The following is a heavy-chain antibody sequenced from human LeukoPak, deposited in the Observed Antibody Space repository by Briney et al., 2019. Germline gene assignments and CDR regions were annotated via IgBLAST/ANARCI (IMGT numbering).Heavy chain of an antibody. V-gene: IGHV3-49*03. CDR2: IRSKAYGGTT. CDR3: TRAGDYVWESYRLDY. Sequence: GGSLRLSCAASGFTFSDYYMSWFRQAPGKGLEWVGFIRSKAYGGTTEYAASVKGRFTISRDDSKSIAYLQMNSLKTEDTAVYYCTRAGDYVWESYRLDYWGQGTLVTVSS. J-gene: IGHJ4*02. CDR1: GFTFSDYY. D-gene: IGHD3-16*02.